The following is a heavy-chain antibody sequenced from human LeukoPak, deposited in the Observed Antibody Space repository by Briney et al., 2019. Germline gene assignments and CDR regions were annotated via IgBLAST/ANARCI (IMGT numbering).Heavy chain of an antibody. V-gene: IGHV4-34*01. J-gene: IGHJ4*02. D-gene: IGHD1-14*01. CDR2: INHSGST. CDR3: ARGNLFDY. Sequence: SETLSLTCAVYGGSFSGYYWSWIRQPPGKGLEWIGEINHSGSTSYNPSLKSRVTISVDTSKNQFSLKLSSVTAADTAVYYCARGNLFDYWGQGTLVTVSS. CDR1: GGSFSGYY.